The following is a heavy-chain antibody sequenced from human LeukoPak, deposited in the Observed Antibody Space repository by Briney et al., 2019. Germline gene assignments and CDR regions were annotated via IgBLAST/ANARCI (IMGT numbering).Heavy chain of an antibody. D-gene: IGHD5-12*01. CDR2: ISYDGSNK. CDR1: GFTFSSYG. Sequence: GGSLRLSCAASGFTFSSYGMHWVRQAPGKGLEWVAVISYDGSNKYYADSVKGRFTISRDNSKNTLYLQMNSLRAEDTAVYYCAKDTRGYSGSANFDYWGQGTLVTVSS. V-gene: IGHV3-30*18. CDR3: AKDTRGYSGSANFDY. J-gene: IGHJ4*02.